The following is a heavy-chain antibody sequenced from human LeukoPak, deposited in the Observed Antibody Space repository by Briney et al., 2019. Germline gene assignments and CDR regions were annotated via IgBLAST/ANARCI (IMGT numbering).Heavy chain of an antibody. CDR3: AKSLPLYYYDSSGLTFDY. D-gene: IGHD3-22*01. Sequence: PGGSLRLSCAASGFTFSSYAMSWVRQAPGKGLEWVSAISGSGGSTYYADSVKGRFTISRDNSKNTLYLQMNSLRAEDTAVYYCAKSLPLYYYDSSGLTFDYWGQGTLVTVSS. CDR2: ISGSGGST. CDR1: GFTFSSYA. J-gene: IGHJ4*02. V-gene: IGHV3-23*01.